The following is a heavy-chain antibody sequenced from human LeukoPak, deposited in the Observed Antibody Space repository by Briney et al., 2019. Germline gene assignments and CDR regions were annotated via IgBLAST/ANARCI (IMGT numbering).Heavy chain of an antibody. CDR2: ISAYNGNT. CDR1: GYTFTSYY. Sequence: ASVKVSCKASGYTFTSYYMYWVRQAPGQGLEWMGWISAYNGNTNYAQKLQGRVTMTTDTSTSTAYMELRSLRSDDTAVYYCARENPAYGDYEGYAFDIWGQGTMVTASS. V-gene: IGHV1-18*04. D-gene: IGHD4-17*01. J-gene: IGHJ3*02. CDR3: ARENPAYGDYEGYAFDI.